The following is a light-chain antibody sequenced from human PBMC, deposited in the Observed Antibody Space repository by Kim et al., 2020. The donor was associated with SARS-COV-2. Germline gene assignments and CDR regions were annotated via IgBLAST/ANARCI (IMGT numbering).Light chain of an antibody. Sequence: GQSGTLSCTGTSSDVGGYNYVSWYQQHPGKAPKLMIYDVSKRPSGVPDRFSGSKSGNTASLTISGLQGEDEADYYCCSYAGSYTEVFGGGTQLTVL. CDR2: DVS. CDR3: CSYAGSYTEV. J-gene: IGLJ2*01. CDR1: SSDVGGYNY. V-gene: IGLV2-11*01.